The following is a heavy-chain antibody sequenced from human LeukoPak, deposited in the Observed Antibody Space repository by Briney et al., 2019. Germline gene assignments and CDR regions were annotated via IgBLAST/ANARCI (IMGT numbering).Heavy chain of an antibody. CDR3: ARVRSKFMVWGGDYDS. J-gene: IGHJ4*02. CDR2: IEPITGGT. CDR1: GGTFSSYA. V-gene: IGHV1-2*02. Sequence: ASVKVSCKASGGTFSSYAISWVRQAPGQGLEWMGWIEPITGGTNFAQKFQGRVTLTTDTSISTAYMELSNLTSGDTAVYYCARVRSKFMVWGGDYDSWGQGSLVTVSS. D-gene: IGHD3-10*01.